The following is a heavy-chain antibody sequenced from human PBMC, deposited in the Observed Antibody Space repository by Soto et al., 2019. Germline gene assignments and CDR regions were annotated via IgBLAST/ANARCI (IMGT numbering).Heavy chain of an antibody. Sequence: EVQLLESGGGLVQPGGSVRLSCAASGFTFSTYAMSWVRQAPGKGLEWVSVLNASGDIKYSADSVQGRFTISRDNSQNTLYMQMNSLRAAVTAVYYCAKHRIESGWSSDAFNVSGQGTMVTVSS. CDR1: GFTFSTYA. D-gene: IGHD6-19*01. CDR3: AKHRIESGWSSDAFNV. J-gene: IGHJ3*01. V-gene: IGHV3-23*01. CDR2: LNASGDIK.